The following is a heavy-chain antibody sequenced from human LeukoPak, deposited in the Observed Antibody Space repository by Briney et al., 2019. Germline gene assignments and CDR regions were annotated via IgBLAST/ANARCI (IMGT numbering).Heavy chain of an antibody. D-gene: IGHD6-19*01. CDR3: ARLDVVAGRAY. V-gene: IGHV3-53*01. J-gene: IGHJ4*02. Sequence: PGGSLRLSCAVSGFTVSNNYMSWVRQAPGKGLEWVSVMYSGGSTYYADSVKGRFTISRDNSKNTVYLQMNSLRAKDTAVYYCARLDVVAGRAYWGLGTLVTVSS. CDR2: MYSGGST. CDR1: GFTVSNNY.